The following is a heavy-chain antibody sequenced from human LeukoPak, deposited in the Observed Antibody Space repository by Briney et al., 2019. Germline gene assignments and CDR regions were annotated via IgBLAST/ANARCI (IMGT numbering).Heavy chain of an antibody. J-gene: IGHJ4*02. D-gene: IGHD1-1*01. CDR1: GFTFSSSYS. Sequence: GGSLRLSCVASGFTFSSSYSLNWVRQAPGKWLEWVSSISSSSSYIYYADSVKGRFTISSDNAKNSLDLQMNSLRAEDTAVYYCASQTEYYFDYWGQGTLVTVSS. CDR2: ISSSSSYI. V-gene: IGHV3-21*01. CDR3: ASQTEYYFDY.